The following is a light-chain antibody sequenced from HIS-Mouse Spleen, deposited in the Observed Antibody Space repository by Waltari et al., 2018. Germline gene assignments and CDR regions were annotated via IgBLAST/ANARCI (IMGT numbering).Light chain of an antibody. CDR1: SSDVGGYHY. J-gene: IGLJ3*02. CDR3: CSYAGSYTWV. Sequence: QSALTQPRSVSGSPGQSVPISCPGTSSDVGGYHYVPWYQQHPGKAPQLMIYDVSKRPSGVPDRFSGSKSGNTASLTISGLQAEDEADYYCCSYAGSYTWVFGGGTKLTVL. V-gene: IGLV2-11*01. CDR2: DVS.